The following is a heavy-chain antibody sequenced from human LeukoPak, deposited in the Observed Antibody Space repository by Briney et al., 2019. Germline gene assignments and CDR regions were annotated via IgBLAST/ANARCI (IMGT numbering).Heavy chain of an antibody. CDR3: AKEPSNYVGGYYFDY. CDR1: GLTFSIYA. Sequence: PGGSLRLSCAASGLTFSIYAMSWVRQAPGKGLEWVSAISGSGGSTYYADSVKGRFTISRDNSKNTLYLQMNSLRAEDTAVYYCAKEPSNYVGGYYFDYWGQGTLVTVSS. D-gene: IGHD4-11*01. V-gene: IGHV3-23*01. CDR2: ISGSGGST. J-gene: IGHJ4*02.